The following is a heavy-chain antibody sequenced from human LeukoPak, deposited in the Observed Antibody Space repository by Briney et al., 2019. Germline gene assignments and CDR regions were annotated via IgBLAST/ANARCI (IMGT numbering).Heavy chain of an antibody. J-gene: IGHJ4*02. CDR2: IYSGGST. CDR1: GFTVSSNY. CDR3: AKPYSTGWYDY. V-gene: IGHV3-53*01. Sequence: GGSLRLSCAASGFTVSSNYMSWVRQAPGKGLEWVSVIYSGGSTYYADSVKGRFTISRDNSKSTLYLQMNSLRAEDTAVYYCAKPYSTGWYDYWGQGTLVTVSS. D-gene: IGHD6-19*01.